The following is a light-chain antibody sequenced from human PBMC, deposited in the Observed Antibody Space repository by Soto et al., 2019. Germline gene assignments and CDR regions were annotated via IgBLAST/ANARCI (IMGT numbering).Light chain of an antibody. CDR3: SSYTSSSTLGV. J-gene: IGLJ2*01. CDR2: DVT. Sequence: QSALTQPAYVSGSPGQSITISCTGTSSDVGGYNYVSWYQQRPGKAPKLMIYDVTNRPSGVSSRFSGSKSGNTASLTISGLQAEDEADYYCSSYTSSSTLGVFGGGTKLTVL. CDR1: SSDVGGYNY. V-gene: IGLV2-14*03.